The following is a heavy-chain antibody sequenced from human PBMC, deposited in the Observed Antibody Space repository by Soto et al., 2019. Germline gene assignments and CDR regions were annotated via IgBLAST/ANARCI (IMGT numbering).Heavy chain of an antibody. CDR1: GGSISSYY. J-gene: IGHJ5*02. V-gene: IGHV4-59*01. CDR3: ACIAAANWFDP. CDR2: IYYSGST. Sequence: PSETLSLTCTVSGGSISSYYWSWIRQPPGKGLEWIGYIYYSGSTNYNPSLKSRVTISVDTSKNQFSLKLSSVTAADTAVYYCACIAAANWFDPWGQGTLVTVSS. D-gene: IGHD6-25*01.